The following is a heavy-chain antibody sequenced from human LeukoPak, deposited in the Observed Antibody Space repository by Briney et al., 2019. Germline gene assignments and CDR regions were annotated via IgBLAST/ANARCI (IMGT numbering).Heavy chain of an antibody. CDR2: ISSSSSYI. J-gene: IGHJ4*02. D-gene: IGHD1-26*01. CDR1: GFTFSDSG. Sequence: GGSLRLSCAASGFTFSDSGMNWVRQAPGKGLEWVSFISSSSSYIYFADSMRGRFTISRDNAKHLVYLQMNSLRAEDTGVYYCARGHALSAFDYWGQGTLVTVSS. V-gene: IGHV3-21*01. CDR3: ARGHALSAFDY.